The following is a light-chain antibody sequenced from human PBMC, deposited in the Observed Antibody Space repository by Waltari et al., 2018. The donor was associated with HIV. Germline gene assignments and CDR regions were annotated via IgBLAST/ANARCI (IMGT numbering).Light chain of an antibody. CDR1: QTVNNNH. J-gene: IGKJ2*01. CDR3: QQYGSGYT. CDR2: AAS. Sequence: EIVLTQSPGTLSLSPGERAILSCRAGQTVNNNHLAWYQQKSGQAPRLLIYAASSRATGIPDRFSGSGSGTDFTLTISRVEPEDFAMYYCQQYGSGYTFGQGTKLDIK. V-gene: IGKV3-20*01.